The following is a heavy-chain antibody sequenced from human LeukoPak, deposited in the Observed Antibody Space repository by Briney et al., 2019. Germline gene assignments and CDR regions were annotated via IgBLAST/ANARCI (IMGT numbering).Heavy chain of an antibody. CDR2: INHSGIT. CDR3: ARGRPPSFFDY. CDR1: GGSFSSYY. J-gene: IGHJ4*02. V-gene: IGHV4-34*01. Sequence: PSETLSLTCAVYGGSFSSYYWSWIRQPPGKGLEWIGEINHSGITNYNPSLKSRVTISLDTSKNQFSLRLTSVTAADTAVYYCARGRPPSFFDYWGQGTLVTVSS. D-gene: IGHD3-16*02.